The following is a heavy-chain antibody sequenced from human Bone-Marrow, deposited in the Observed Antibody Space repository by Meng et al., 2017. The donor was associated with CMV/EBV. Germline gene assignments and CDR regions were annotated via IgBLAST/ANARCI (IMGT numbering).Heavy chain of an antibody. V-gene: IGHV1-2*02. D-gene: IGHD6-19*01. CDR2: INPNSGGT. CDR3: ARMYSSGWYSFYYYYGMDV. CDR1: GYTFTGYY. Sequence: ASVKVSCKASGYTFTGYYMHWVRQAPGQGLEWMGWINPNSGGTNYAQKFQGRVTMTRDTSISTAYMELSRLRSDDTAVYYCARMYSSGWYSFYYYYGMDVWGQGTTVTASS. J-gene: IGHJ6*02.